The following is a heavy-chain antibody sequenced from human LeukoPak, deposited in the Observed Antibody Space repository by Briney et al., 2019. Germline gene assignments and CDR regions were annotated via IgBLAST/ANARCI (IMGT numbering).Heavy chain of an antibody. CDR2: ISGSGGST. J-gene: IGHJ4*02. Sequence: QPGGSLRLSCAASGFTFSSYAMSWVRQAPGKGLEWVSAISGSGGSTYYADSVKGRFTISRDKSKNTLYLQMNSLRAEDTAVYYCAKVLGGGYNCFDYWGQGTLVTVSS. D-gene: IGHD5-24*01. CDR1: GFTFSSYA. CDR3: AKVLGGGYNCFDY. V-gene: IGHV3-23*01.